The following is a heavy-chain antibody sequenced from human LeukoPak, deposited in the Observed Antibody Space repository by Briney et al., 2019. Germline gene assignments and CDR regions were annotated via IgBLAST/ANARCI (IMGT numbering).Heavy chain of an antibody. J-gene: IGHJ4*02. CDR2: ISGSGGST. CDR1: GFTFSSYS. CDR3: AKGGRSSGWYPANFDY. D-gene: IGHD6-19*01. V-gene: IGHV3-23*01. Sequence: TGGGLRLSCAASGFTFSSYSMNWVRQAPGKGLEWVSAISGSGGSTYYADSVKGRFTISRDNSKNTLYLQMNSLRAEDTAVYYCAKGGRSSGWYPANFDYWGQGTLVTVSS.